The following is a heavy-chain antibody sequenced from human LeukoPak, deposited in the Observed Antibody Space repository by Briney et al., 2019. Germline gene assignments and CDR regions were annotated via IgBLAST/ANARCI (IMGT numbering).Heavy chain of an antibody. CDR1: GFTFSIYA. CDR3: AREAYSSSWYGGRFDY. CDR2: ISYDGSNK. V-gene: IGHV3-30*04. J-gene: IGHJ4*02. D-gene: IGHD6-13*01. Sequence: GGSLRLSCAASGFTFSIYAMHWVRQAPGKGLEWVAVISYDGSNKYYADSVKGRFTISRDNSKNTLYLQMNSLRAEDTAVYYCAREAYSSSWYGGRFDYWGQGTLVTVSS.